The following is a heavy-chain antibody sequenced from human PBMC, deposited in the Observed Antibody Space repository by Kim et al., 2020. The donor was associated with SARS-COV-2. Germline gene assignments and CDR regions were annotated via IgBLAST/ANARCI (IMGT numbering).Heavy chain of an antibody. CDR3: VRDPTGEGWYDGRRPAFEY. V-gene: IGHV1-18*01. D-gene: IGHD6-19*01. CDR2: ISTYNGLT. Sequence: ASVKVSCKASDYIFTSYGITWVRQAPGQGLEWMGWISTYNGLTRYAQKIQDRVTMTTDTSTTTAYLELRSLTSDDTAVYYCVRDPTGEGWYDGRRPAFEYWGQGTLVTVSS. CDR1: DYIFTSYG. J-gene: IGHJ4*02.